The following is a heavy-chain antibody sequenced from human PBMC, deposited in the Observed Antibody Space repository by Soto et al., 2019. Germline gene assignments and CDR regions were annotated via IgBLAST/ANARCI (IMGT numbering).Heavy chain of an antibody. V-gene: IGHV1-69*01. CDR1: GGTFSKYT. D-gene: IGHD2-8*01. CDR2: IIPIFGAA. J-gene: IGHJ4*02. Sequence: QVQLVQSGAEVKKPGSSVKVSCKASGGTFSKYTISWVRQAPGQGLEWMAGIIPIFGAAKAAQKFQGRVALTADESTTTADMELSSLKSDDTAIYYCARDGNGNSLAYWGQGTLVTVSS. CDR3: ARDGNGNSLAY.